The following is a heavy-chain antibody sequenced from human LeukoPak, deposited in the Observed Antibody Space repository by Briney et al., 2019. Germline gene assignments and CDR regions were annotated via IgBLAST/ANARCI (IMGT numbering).Heavy chain of an antibody. CDR1: GGSISSGTYY. V-gene: IGHV4-39*01. Sequence: SETLSLTCTVSGGSISSGTYYWGWIRQPPGKGLEWIASMYHDGRTSYNPSLESRVTISIDTSTNQFSLKLSSVTAADTAVYYCASDHKSITMRKGQYFDYWGQGVLVTVSS. CDR2: MYHDGRT. J-gene: IGHJ4*02. D-gene: IGHD1-14*01. CDR3: ASDHKSITMRKGQYFDY.